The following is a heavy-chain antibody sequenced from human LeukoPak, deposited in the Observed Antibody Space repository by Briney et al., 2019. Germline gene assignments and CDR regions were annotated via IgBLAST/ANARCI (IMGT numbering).Heavy chain of an antibody. CDR2: ISTSGSTI. CDR1: GFTFSSYE. V-gene: IGHV3-48*03. CDR3: AKDKDYGYYMDV. Sequence: PGGSLRLSCAASGFTFSSYEMNWVRQAPGKGLEWVSYISTSGSTIYYADSVKGRFTISRDNSKNTLYLQMNSLRAEDTALYYCAKDKDYGYYMDVWGKGTTVTVSS. D-gene: IGHD3-16*01. J-gene: IGHJ6*03.